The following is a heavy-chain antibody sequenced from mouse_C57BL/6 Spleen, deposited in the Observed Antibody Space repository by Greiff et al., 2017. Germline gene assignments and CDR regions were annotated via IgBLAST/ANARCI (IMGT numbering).Heavy chain of an antibody. V-gene: IGHV1-63*01. CDR2: IYPGGSYT. Sequence: VQLQQSGAELVRPGTSVKMSCKASGYTFTNYWIGWAKQRPGHGLEWIGDIYPGGSYTNYNEKFKGKATLTADKSSSTAYMQFSSLTSEDSAIYYCARGGDGYSDFDYWGQGTTLTVSS. CDR3: ARGGDGYSDFDY. D-gene: IGHD2-3*01. CDR1: GYTFTNYW. J-gene: IGHJ2*01.